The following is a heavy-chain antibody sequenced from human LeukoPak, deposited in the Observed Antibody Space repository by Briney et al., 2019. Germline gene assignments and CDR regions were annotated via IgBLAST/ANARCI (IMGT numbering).Heavy chain of an antibody. Sequence: PGGSLRLSCAASGFTFSSYSMNWVRQAPGKGLEWVSSISSSSSYIYYADSVKGRFTISRDNAKNSLYLQMNSLRAEDTAVYYCAAQVKTYYDFWSGDYDAFDIWGQGTMVTVSS. J-gene: IGHJ3*02. V-gene: IGHV3-21*01. CDR3: AAQVKTYYDFWSGDYDAFDI. CDR1: GFTFSSYS. CDR2: ISSSSSYI. D-gene: IGHD3-3*01.